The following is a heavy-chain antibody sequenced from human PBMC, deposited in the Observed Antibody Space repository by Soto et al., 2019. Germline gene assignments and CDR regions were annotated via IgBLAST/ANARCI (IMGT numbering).Heavy chain of an antibody. J-gene: IGHJ6*02. CDR2: ISSSSSYI. V-gene: IGHV3-21*01. Sequence: GGSLRLSCAASGFTFSSYSMNWVRQAPGKGLEWVSSISSSSSYIYYADSVKGRFTISRDNAKNSLYLQMNSLRAEDTAVYYCAREYSNYDYYYYGMDVWGQGTTVNVS. CDR3: AREYSNYDYYYYGMDV. D-gene: IGHD4-4*01. CDR1: GFTFSSYS.